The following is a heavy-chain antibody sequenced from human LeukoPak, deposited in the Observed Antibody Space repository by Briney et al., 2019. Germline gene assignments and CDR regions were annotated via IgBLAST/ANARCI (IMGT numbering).Heavy chain of an antibody. CDR2: INPNSGGT. D-gene: IGHD1-1*01. V-gene: IGHV1-2*02. CDR3: AKEVPEYDLRYAYYYYYMDV. CDR1: GYTFTGYY. J-gene: IGHJ6*03. Sequence: ASVKVSCKASGYTFTGYYMHWVRQAPGQGLEWMGWINPNSGGTNYAQKFQGRVTMTRDTSISTAYMELNSLRAEDTAVYYCAKEVPEYDLRYAYYYYYMDVWGKGTTVTVSS.